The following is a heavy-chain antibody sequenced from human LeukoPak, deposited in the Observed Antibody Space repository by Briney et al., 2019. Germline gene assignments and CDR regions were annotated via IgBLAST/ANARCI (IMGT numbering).Heavy chain of an antibody. CDR2: IWYDGSNK. Sequence: GVSLRLTCAGCGFTISSYGMHWVRQAPGKGQEGVTVIWYDGSNKYYADYVKGRFTISRDNSKNTLYLQMNSMRGEDKTVYECAGVYYYDSSGYYKKSFFDVGGQGTLVTVSS. CDR1: GFTISSYG. J-gene: IGHJ4*02. CDR3: AGVYYYDSSGYYKKSFFDV. V-gene: IGHV3-33*01. D-gene: IGHD3-22*01.